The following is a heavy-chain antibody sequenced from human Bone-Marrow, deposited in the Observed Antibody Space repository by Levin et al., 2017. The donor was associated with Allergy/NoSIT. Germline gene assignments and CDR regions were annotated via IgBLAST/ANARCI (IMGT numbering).Heavy chain of an antibody. V-gene: IGHV4-59*12. J-gene: IGHJ4*02. Sequence: PSQTLSLTCTVSGDPMKSYYWNWIRQSPGKGLEYIGSIYYNGNTRYSSSLKSRVSMSVDTSKKNFSLHLRSVTASDTAIYYCAMSRGYSIGPASFDYWGQGTRVTVSS. CDR3: AMSRGYSIGPASFDY. CDR2: IYYNGNT. D-gene: IGHD2-15*01. CDR1: GDPMKSYY.